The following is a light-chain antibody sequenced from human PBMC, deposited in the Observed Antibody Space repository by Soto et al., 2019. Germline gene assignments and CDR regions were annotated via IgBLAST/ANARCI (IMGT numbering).Light chain of an antibody. CDR2: DAS. CDR1: QSVSSY. J-gene: IGKJ1*01. V-gene: IGKV3-11*01. Sequence: EIVLTQSPATLSLSPGERATLSCRASQSVSSYLAWYQQKPGQAPRLLIYDASNRATGIPARFSGSGSGTDFTLTINRLEPEDSAMYYCQQYGGSSTFGQGTKVDIK. CDR3: QQYGGSST.